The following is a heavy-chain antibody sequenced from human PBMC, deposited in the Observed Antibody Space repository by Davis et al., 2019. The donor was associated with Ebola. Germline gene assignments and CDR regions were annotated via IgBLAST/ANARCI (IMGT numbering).Heavy chain of an antibody. D-gene: IGHD3-22*01. J-gene: IGHJ4*02. CDR3: ARRGHFDSSGYSLSPFEF. V-gene: IGHV4-59*08. CDR1: GGSISSYY. CDR2: IFSSGST. Sequence: PSETLSLTCSVSGGSISSYYWSWIRQPPGKRLEWIGNIFSSGSTNYNPSLKSPVTISVDTSKNQFSLKLRSVTAADTAVYYCARRGHFDSSGYSLSPFEFWGQGTLVTVSS.